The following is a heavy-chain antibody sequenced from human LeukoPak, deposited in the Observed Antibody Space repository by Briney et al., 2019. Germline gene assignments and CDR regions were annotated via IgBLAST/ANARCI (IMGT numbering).Heavy chain of an antibody. J-gene: IGHJ4*02. V-gene: IGHV3-43*02. Sequence: PGGSLRLSCAASGFTFEDYAMHWVRQGPGKGLEWVSLISGNGNNIYYADSVKGRFTISRDNSKNSLYLQMNSLRTEDTALYYCAKDLPQYYDLWSGYYGGFDYWGQGTLVTVSS. D-gene: IGHD3-3*01. CDR3: AKDLPQYYDLWSGYYGGFDY. CDR1: GFTFEDYA. CDR2: ISGNGNNI.